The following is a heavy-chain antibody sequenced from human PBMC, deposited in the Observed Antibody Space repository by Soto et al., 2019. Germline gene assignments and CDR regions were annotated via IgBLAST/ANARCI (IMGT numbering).Heavy chain of an antibody. CDR3: PRGAVLMVYAPRGWFDP. CDR2: IIPIFGTA. Sequence: QVQLVQSGAEVKKPGSSVKVSCKASGGTFSSYAISWVRQAPGQGLEWMGGIIPIFGTANYAQKFQGRVTITADESTSTAYMELSSLRSEDTAVYYCPRGAVLMVYAPRGWFDPWGQGTLVTVSS. D-gene: IGHD2-8*01. J-gene: IGHJ5*02. V-gene: IGHV1-69*12. CDR1: GGTFSSYA.